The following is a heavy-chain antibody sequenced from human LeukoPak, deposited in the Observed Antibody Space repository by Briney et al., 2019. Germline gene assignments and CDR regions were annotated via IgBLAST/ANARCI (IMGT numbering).Heavy chain of an antibody. CDR3: ARDFRNRYCSGCSCPPDY. V-gene: IGHV1-69*04. CDR1: GGTFSSYA. J-gene: IGHJ4*02. CDR2: IIPIFGIA. Sequence: SVKVSCKASGGTFSSYAISWVRQAPGQGLEWMGRIIPIFGIANYAQKFQGRVTITTDKSTSTAYMELSSLRSEDTAVYYCARDFRNRYCSGCSCPPDYWGQGTLVTVSS. D-gene: IGHD2-15*01.